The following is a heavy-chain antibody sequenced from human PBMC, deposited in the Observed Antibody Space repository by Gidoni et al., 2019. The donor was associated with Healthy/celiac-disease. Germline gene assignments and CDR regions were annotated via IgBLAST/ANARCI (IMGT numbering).Heavy chain of an antibody. V-gene: IGHV1-18*01. CDR2: ISAYNGNT. J-gene: IGHJ4*02. CDR3: AREGSSSWYGTSFEPSY. CDR1: GYTFISSG. D-gene: IGHD6-13*01. Sequence: QVQLVQSGAEVKKPGASVKVSCKASGYTFISSGISWVRQAPGQGLEWMGWISAYNGNTNYAQKLQGRVTMTTDTSTSTAYMELRSLRSDDTAVYYCAREGSSSWYGTSFEPSYWGQGTLVTVSS.